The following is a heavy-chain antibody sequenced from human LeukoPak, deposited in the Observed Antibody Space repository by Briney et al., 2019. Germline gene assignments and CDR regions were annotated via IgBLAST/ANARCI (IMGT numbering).Heavy chain of an antibody. V-gene: IGHV3-30*04. Sequence: GGSLRLSCAASGFTFSSYAMHWVRQAPGKGLEWVAVISYDGSNKYYADSVKGRFTISRDNSKNTLYLQMNSLRAEDTAVYYCIAAADNFDYWGQGTLVTVSS. J-gene: IGHJ4*02. CDR1: GFTFSSYA. D-gene: IGHD6-13*01. CDR3: IAAADNFDY. CDR2: ISYDGSNK.